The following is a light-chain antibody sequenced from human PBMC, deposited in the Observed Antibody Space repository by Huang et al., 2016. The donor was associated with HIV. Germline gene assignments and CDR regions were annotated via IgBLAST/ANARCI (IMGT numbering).Light chain of an antibody. CDR1: QSISNY. CDR2: AAS. Sequence: DIQMTQSPPSLSASVGDRVTITCRASQSISNYLNWYQQKPGTAPKPLIYAASTLQSCVPSRFRGSGSGTDFTLTISNLQPEDFATFYCQQSFSNIWTFGQGTKVEIK. J-gene: IGKJ1*01. V-gene: IGKV1-39*01. CDR3: QQSFSNIWT.